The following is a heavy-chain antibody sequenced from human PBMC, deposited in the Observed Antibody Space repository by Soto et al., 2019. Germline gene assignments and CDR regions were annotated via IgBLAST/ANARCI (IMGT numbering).Heavy chain of an antibody. CDR3: ARGELGYCSGGSCYSCDY. Sequence: QVQLVQSGAEVKKPGASVKVSCKASGYTFTSYDINWVRQATGQGLEWMGWMNPNSGNTGYAQKFQGRVTMTRNNSISTAYMELSSLRSEDTAVYYCARGELGYCSGGSCYSCDYWGQGTLVTVSS. D-gene: IGHD2-15*01. V-gene: IGHV1-8*01. CDR1: GYTFTSYD. CDR2: MNPNSGNT. J-gene: IGHJ4*02.